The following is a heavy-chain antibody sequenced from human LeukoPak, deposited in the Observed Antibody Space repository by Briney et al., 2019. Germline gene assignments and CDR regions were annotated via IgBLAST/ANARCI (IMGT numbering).Heavy chain of an antibody. Sequence: GASVKVPCKASGYTFTSYYMHWVRQAPGQGLEWMGIINPSGGSTSYAQKFQGRVTMTRDTSTSTVYMELSSLRSEDTAVYYCARGRPNYYDSSGYGYFDYWGQGTLVTVSS. CDR1: GYTFTSYY. V-gene: IGHV1-46*01. J-gene: IGHJ4*02. CDR3: ARGRPNYYDSSGYGYFDY. CDR2: INPSGGST. D-gene: IGHD3-22*01.